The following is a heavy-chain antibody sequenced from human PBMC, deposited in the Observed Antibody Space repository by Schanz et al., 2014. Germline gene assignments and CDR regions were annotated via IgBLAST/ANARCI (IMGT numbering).Heavy chain of an antibody. V-gene: IGHV3-23*01. J-gene: IGHJ4*02. Sequence: EAQLLESGGGLVQPGGSLRLSCAASGFNFKAYAMSWVRQAPGKGLEWVSDISDSGDSTHYADSVKGRFTISRDNAKNSLFLQMNSLSAEDTAVYYCAKVAPAATYRDYWGQGTLVTVSS. D-gene: IGHD2-2*01. CDR2: ISDSGDST. CDR3: AKVAPAATYRDY. CDR1: GFNFKAYA.